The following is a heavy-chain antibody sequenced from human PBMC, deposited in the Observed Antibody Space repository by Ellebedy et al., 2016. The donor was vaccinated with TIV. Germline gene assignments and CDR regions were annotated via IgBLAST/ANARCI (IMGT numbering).Heavy chain of an antibody. V-gene: IGHV1-3*01. D-gene: IGHD6-13*01. CDR1: GYTFTSYA. Sequence: ASVKVSCKASGYTFTSYAMHWVRQAPGQRLEWMGWINAGNGDTTYSQRFQGRVTMTEDTSTDTAYMELSSLRSEDTAVYYCATRSHIAAAGTGDYYYYYGMDVWGQGTTVTVSS. CDR2: INAGNGDT. CDR3: ATRSHIAAAGTGDYYYYYGMDV. J-gene: IGHJ6*02.